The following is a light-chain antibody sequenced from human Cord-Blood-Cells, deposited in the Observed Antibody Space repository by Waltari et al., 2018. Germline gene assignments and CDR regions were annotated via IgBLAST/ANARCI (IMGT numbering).Light chain of an antibody. CDR3: SSYTSSSTLWV. Sequence: QSALTQPASVSGSPGQSITISCTGTTSDVGGYNYVTWYQKHPGKAPKRMIYDFSNRPSGVSNRFAGSKSGNTASLTISGLQAEDEADYYCSSYTSSSTLWVFGGGTKLTVL. CDR2: DFS. J-gene: IGLJ3*02. CDR1: TSDVGGYNY. V-gene: IGLV2-14*01.